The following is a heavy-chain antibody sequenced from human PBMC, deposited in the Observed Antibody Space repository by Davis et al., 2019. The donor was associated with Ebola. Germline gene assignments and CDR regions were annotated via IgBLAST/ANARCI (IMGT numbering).Heavy chain of an antibody. CDR2: IYYSGST. CDR1: GGSISSGGYY. J-gene: IGHJ5*02. CDR3: ARGPPRITIFGVVIVNWFDP. D-gene: IGHD3-3*01. Sequence: SETLSLTCTVSGGSISSGGYYWSWIRQHPGKGLEWIGYIYYSGSTYYNPSLKSRVTISVDTSKNQFSLKLSSVTAADTAVYYCARGPPRITIFGVVIVNWFDPWGQGTLVTVSS. V-gene: IGHV4-31*03.